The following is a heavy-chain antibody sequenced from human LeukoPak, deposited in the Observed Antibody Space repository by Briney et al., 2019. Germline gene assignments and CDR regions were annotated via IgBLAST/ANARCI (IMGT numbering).Heavy chain of an antibody. Sequence: ASVKVSCKVSGYTLTELSMHWVRQAPGKGLEWMGGFDPEDGETIYAQKFQGRVTMTEDTSTDTAYMEPSSLRSEDTAVYYCATRRVDRCSGGSCYSAPYYYGMDVWGQGTTVTVSS. V-gene: IGHV1-24*01. D-gene: IGHD2-15*01. CDR1: GYTLTELS. CDR2: FDPEDGET. J-gene: IGHJ6*02. CDR3: ATRRVDRCSGGSCYSAPYYYGMDV.